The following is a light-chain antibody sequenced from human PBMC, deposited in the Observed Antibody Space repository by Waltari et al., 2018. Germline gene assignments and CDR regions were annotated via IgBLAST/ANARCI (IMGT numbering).Light chain of an antibody. CDR3: QQYGSSPDT. Sequence: DIVLTQSPGTLSLSPGERATLSCRASQSVRNNYLAWYQQKHGQSPRLLIYGASSRATVIPDRFSGSGSGTDFTLTISRLEPEDVAVYYCQQYGSSPDTFGQGTKLEIK. CDR2: GAS. J-gene: IGKJ2*01. CDR1: QSVRNNY. V-gene: IGKV3-20*01.